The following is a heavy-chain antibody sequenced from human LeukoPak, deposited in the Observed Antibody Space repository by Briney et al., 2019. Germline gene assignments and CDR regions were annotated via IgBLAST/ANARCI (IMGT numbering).Heavy chain of an antibody. D-gene: IGHD3-22*01. CDR2: IYYTGST. V-gene: IGHV4-59*12. J-gene: IGHJ5*02. CDR3: ARDGTYYYDSVGWFDP. CDR1: GDSISNYY. Sequence: PSETLSLTCTVSGDSISNYYWNWIRQPPGKGLEWIGYIYYTGSTNYSPSLKSRVTISVDTSKNQFSLKLSSVTAADTAVYYCARDGTYYYDSVGWFDPWGQGTLVTVSS.